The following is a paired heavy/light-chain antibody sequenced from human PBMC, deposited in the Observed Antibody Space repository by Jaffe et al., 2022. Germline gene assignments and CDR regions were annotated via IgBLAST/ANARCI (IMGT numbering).Light chain of an antibody. CDR1: SSDVGGYNY. CDR3: SSYTSSSFLYV. V-gene: IGLV2-14*01. CDR2: EVS. J-gene: IGLJ1*01. Sequence: QSALTQPASVSGSPGQSITISCTGTSSDVGGYNYVSWYQQHPGKAPKLMIYEVSNRPSGVSNRFSGSKSGNTASLTISGLQAEDEADYYCSSYTSSSFLYVFGTGTKVTVL.
Heavy chain of an antibody. J-gene: IGHJ4*02. CDR3: ARGQGGGSYSWLAANPTDYYFDY. CDR2: IYTSGST. Sequence: QVQLQESGPGLVKPSQTLSLTCTVSGGSISSGSYYWSWIRQPAGKGLEWIGRIYTSGSTNYNPSLKSRVTISVDTSKNQFSLKLSSVTAADTAVYYCARGQGGGSYSWLAANPTDYYFDYWGQGTLVTVSS. V-gene: IGHV4-61*02. D-gene: IGHD1-26*01. CDR1: GGSISSGSYY.